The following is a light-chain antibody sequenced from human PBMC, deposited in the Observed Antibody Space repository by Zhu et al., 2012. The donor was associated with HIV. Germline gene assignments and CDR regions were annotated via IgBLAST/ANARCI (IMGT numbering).Light chain of an antibody. J-gene: IGKJ2*01. V-gene: IGKV1-5*03. CDR2: EAS. CDR3: QQYYTPSYT. Sequence: DIQLTQSPSFMSASVGDRVTITCRASQGISNHLAWYHQKPEKAPKLLIYEASSLETGVPSRFSGSGSETEFTLTISSLQPDDFASYSCQQYYTPSYTFGQGTKLQIK. CDR1: QGISNH.